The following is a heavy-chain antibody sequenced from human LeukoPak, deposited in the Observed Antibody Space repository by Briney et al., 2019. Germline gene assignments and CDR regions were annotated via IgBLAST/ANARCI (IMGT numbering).Heavy chain of an antibody. Sequence: LVKVSCKASGFTFISSAVQWVRQARGQRLEWIGWIVVGTGNTNYAQKFQERVTITRDMSTRTAYMELSSLRSEDTAVYYCAAGYCSSTGCYYYYYMDVWGTGTTVTVSS. D-gene: IGHD2-2*01. V-gene: IGHV1-58*01. CDR3: AAGYCSSTGCYYYYYMDV. J-gene: IGHJ6*03. CDR1: GFTFISSA. CDR2: IVVGTGNT.